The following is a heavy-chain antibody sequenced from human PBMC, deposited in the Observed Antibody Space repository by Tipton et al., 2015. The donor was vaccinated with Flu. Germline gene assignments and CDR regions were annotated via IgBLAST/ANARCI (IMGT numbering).Heavy chain of an antibody. Sequence: QLVQSGAEVRRPGESLKLSCKASGYTFTDYWIGWVRQVPGKGLEWMGIIWPRDSDTRYSPSFQGQVTISADTSMDTAYLQWSGLKVSDTAMYYCARARSPWSHYYHSMDVWGRGTTVTVSS. CDR3: ARARSPWSHYYHSMDV. CDR2: IWPRDSDT. CDR1: GYTFTDYW. J-gene: IGHJ6*02. D-gene: IGHD1-26*01. V-gene: IGHV5-51*01.